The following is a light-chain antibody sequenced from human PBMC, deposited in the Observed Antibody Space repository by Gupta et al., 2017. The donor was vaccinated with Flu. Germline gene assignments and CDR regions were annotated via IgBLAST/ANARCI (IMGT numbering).Light chain of an antibody. V-gene: IGKV1-6*01. CDR2: GAS. CDR1: QGIRKD. Sequence: GDRVTITCRASQGIRKDLGWYQHKPGKSPELLIDGASTLQYGVPSRFTGSGSGTEFTLTISGLQPEDFATYYCLQDYSYPRTFGQGTKVEVK. J-gene: IGKJ1*01. CDR3: LQDYSYPRT.